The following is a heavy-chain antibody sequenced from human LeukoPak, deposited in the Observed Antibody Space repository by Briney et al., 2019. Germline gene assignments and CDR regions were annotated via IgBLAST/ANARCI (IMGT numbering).Heavy chain of an antibody. Sequence: SETLSLTCAVYGGSFSGYYWSWIRQPPGKGLEWIGEINHSGSTNYNPSLKSRVTISVDTSKNQFSLKLSSVTAADTAVYYCARGLRYCSGGRCYFSPPYYYYMDVWGKGTTVTISS. CDR2: INHSGST. D-gene: IGHD2-15*01. CDR1: GGSFSGYY. CDR3: ARGLRYCSGGRCYFSPPYYYYMDV. V-gene: IGHV4-34*01. J-gene: IGHJ6*03.